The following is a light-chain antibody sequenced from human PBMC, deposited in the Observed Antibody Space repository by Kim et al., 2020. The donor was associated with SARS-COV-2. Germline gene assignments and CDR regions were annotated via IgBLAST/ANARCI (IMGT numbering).Light chain of an antibody. CDR1: QSISSW. CDR3: QQYNSYSVT. Sequence: AAVGDRVTITCRASQSISSWLAWDQQKPGKAPKLLIYDASSLESGVPSRFSGSGSGTEFTLTISSLQPDDFATYYCQQYNSYSVTFGQGTRLEIK. CDR2: DAS. J-gene: IGKJ5*01. V-gene: IGKV1-5*01.